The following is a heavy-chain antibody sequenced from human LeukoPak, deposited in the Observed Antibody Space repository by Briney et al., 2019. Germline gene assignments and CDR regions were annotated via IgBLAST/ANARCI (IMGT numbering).Heavy chain of an antibody. CDR1: GFTFNNYA. D-gene: IGHD2-2*01. J-gene: IGHJ4*02. CDR3: AKRSIVVIPAAADFDY. CDR2: ISGDGTYT. V-gene: IGHV3-23*01. Sequence: GGSLRLSCVTSGFTFNNYAMNWVRQAPGKGLEWVSTISGDGTYTFYADSVKGRFTVSRDNSRNTVYLQMTSLRAEDTALYYCAKRSIVVIPAAADFDYWGQGTLVTVSS.